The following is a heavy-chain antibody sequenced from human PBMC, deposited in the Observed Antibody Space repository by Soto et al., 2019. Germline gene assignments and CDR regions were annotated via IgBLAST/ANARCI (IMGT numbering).Heavy chain of an antibody. D-gene: IGHD2-2*01. V-gene: IGHV1-69*12. J-gene: IGHJ6*02. Sequence: QVQLVQSGAEVKKPGSSVKVSCKASGGTFSSYAISWVRQAPGQGLEWMGGIIPIFGTANYAQKFQGRVTITADESTSTAYMELSSLRSEDTAVYYCARDPLGTIVARLYYYYGMDVLGQGTTVTVSS. CDR1: GGTFSSYA. CDR2: IIPIFGTA. CDR3: ARDPLGTIVARLYYYYGMDV.